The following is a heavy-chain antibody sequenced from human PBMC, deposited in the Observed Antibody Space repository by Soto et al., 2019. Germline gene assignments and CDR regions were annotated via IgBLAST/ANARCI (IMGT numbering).Heavy chain of an antibody. J-gene: IGHJ5*02. CDR1: GYTFTSYG. CDR2: IIPIFGTA. CDR3: ARDREYSGSYQVAWFDP. Sequence: SVKVSCKASGYTFTSYGISWVRQAPGQGLEWMGGIIPIFGTANYAQKFQGRVTITADESTSTAYMELSSLRSEDTAVYYCARDREYSGSYQVAWFDPWGQGTLVTVSS. V-gene: IGHV1-69*13. D-gene: IGHD1-26*01.